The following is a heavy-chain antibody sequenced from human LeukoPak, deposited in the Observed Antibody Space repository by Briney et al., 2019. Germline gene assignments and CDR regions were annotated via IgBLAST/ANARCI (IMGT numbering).Heavy chain of an antibody. J-gene: IGHJ4*02. CDR2: ISSSSSYI. CDR1: GFTFSSYS. Sequence: GGSLRLSCAAAGFTFSSYSMNWVRQAPGKGLERLSSISSSSSYIYYADSVKGRFTISRDNAKNSLYLQMNSLRAEDTAVYYCARDTPGYNWNDGCFDYWGQGTLVTVSS. D-gene: IGHD1-1*01. CDR3: ARDTPGYNWNDGCFDY. V-gene: IGHV3-21*01.